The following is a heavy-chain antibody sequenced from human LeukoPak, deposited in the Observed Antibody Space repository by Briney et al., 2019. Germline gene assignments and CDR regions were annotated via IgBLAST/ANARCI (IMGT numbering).Heavy chain of an antibody. D-gene: IGHD6-19*01. CDR1: GGSISSYY. CDR2: IYTSGST. Sequence: SETLSLTCTVSGGSISSYYWSWIRQPAGKGLERIGRIYTSGSTNYNPSLKSRVTMSVDTSKNEFSLKLSSVTAADTAVYYCASSSSGWFWNYWGQGTLVTVSS. J-gene: IGHJ4*02. V-gene: IGHV4-4*07. CDR3: ASSSSGWFWNY.